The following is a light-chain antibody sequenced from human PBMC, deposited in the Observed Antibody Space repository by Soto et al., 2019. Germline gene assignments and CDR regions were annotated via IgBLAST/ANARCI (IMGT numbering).Light chain of an antibody. CDR2: EVF. V-gene: IGLV2-23*02. Sequence: QSALTQPASVSGSPGQSITISCTGTSSDVGSYDLVSWYQQHPGKAPKLMISEVFKRPSGVSDRFSGSKSGNTASLTISGLQAEDEADYYCCSYTGSTTWVFGGGTKLTVL. J-gene: IGLJ3*02. CDR3: CSYTGSTTWV. CDR1: SSDVGSYDL.